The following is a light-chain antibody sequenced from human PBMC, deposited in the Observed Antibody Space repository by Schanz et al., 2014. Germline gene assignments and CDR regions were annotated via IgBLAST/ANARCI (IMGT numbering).Light chain of an antibody. V-gene: IGKV3-15*01. Sequence: EIVMTQSPATLSVSPGERATLSCRASQSVSSNLAWFQQKPGQAPRLLIYGASTRATGIPARFSGSGSGTDFTLTIRRLEPEDFAVYYCQHFGDLFTFGGGTRLEIK. CDR3: QHFGDLFT. CDR2: GAS. CDR1: QSVSSN. J-gene: IGKJ4*01.